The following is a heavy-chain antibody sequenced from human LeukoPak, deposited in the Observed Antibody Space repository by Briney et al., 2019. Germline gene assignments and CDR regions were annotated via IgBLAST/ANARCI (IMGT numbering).Heavy chain of an antibody. V-gene: IGHV4-39*01. CDR3: ASQIVLISDGMDV. Sequence: SETLSLTCTVSGGSISSSSYYWGWIRQPPGKGLEWIGSIYYSGSTYYNPSLKSLVTISVDTSKNQFSLKLSSVTAADTAVYYCASQIVLISDGMDVWGQGTTVTVSS. CDR2: IYYSGST. CDR1: GGSISSSSYY. J-gene: IGHJ6*02. D-gene: IGHD3-22*01.